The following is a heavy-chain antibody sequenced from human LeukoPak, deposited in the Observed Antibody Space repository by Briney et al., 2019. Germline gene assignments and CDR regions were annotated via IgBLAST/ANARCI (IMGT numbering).Heavy chain of an antibody. CDR2: IYYSGST. Sequence: PSETLSLTCTVSGGSISSGDYYWSWIRQPPGKGLEWIGYIYYSGSTYYNPFLKSRVTISVDTSKNQFSLKLSSVTAADTAVYYCASTPYDSSGYYGYWGQGTLVTVSS. CDR1: GGSISSGDYY. V-gene: IGHV4-30-4*01. CDR3: ASTPYDSSGYYGY. J-gene: IGHJ4*02. D-gene: IGHD3-22*01.